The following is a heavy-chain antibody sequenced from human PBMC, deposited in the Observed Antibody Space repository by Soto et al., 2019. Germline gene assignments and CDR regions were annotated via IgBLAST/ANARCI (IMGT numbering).Heavy chain of an antibody. Sequence: ETLSLTCAVYVGSFGGYYWSWIRQPPGKGLEWIGEINHSGSTNYNPSLKSRVTISVDTSKNQFSLKLSSVTAADTAVYYCARAYSSSWFYYYGMDVWGQGTTVTVSS. J-gene: IGHJ6*02. CDR2: INHSGST. CDR1: VGSFGGYY. V-gene: IGHV4-34*01. CDR3: ARAYSSSWFYYYGMDV. D-gene: IGHD6-13*01.